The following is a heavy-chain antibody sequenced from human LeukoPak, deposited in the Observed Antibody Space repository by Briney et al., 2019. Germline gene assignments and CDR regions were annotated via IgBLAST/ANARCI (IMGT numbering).Heavy chain of an antibody. V-gene: IGHV1-18*01. CDR3: ARERATTGTLVDRYYYYGMDV. D-gene: IGHD1-1*01. J-gene: IGHJ6*02. Sequence: ASVKVSCKASGYTFTSYGMSWVRQAPGQGLEWMGWISAYNGNTNYAQKLQGRVTMTTDTSTSTAYMELRSLRSDDTAVYYCARERATTGTLVDRYYYYGMDVWGQGTTVTVSS. CDR1: GYTFTSYG. CDR2: ISAYNGNT.